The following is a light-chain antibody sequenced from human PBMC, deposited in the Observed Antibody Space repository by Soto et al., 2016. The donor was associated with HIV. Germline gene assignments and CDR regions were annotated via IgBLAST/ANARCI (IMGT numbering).Light chain of an antibody. CDR1: QGIGLF. Sequence: DIQMTQSPSSLSASVGDRVTITCRASQGIGLFLAWYQQRPGKVPKLLIYAASTLQSGVPPRFSGSGSGTDFTLTINSLQPEDVATYYCQKYNSAPHTFGGGTRVEI. CDR3: QKYNSAPHT. V-gene: IGKV1-27*01. J-gene: IGKJ4*01. CDR2: AAS.